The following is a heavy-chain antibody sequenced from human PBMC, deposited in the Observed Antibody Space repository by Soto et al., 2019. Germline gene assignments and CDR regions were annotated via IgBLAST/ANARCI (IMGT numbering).Heavy chain of an antibody. Sequence: QVQLQQWGAGLLKPSETLSLTCAVYGGFVSSGSYYWSWIRQPPGKGLEWIGEMSHSGGTHSNPSRKSRITISVDTSKNQFSLKMSSVTAADTALYYCARVERGTATTVVDAFDIWGPGTMFTVSS. V-gene: IGHV4-34*01. J-gene: IGHJ3*02. D-gene: IGHD1-1*01. CDR1: GGFVSSGSYY. CDR2: MSHSGGT. CDR3: ARVERGTATTVVDAFDI.